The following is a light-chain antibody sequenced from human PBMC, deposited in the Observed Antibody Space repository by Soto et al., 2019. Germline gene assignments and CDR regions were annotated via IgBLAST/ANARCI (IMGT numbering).Light chain of an antibody. CDR1: ALPKKY. Sequence: SYELTQPPSVSVSLGQMARITCSGEALPKKYAYWYQQKPGQFPVLVIYKDSERPSGIPERFSGSSSGTIVTLTISGVQAEDEADYYCLSADVLGVFGTGTKLTVL. CDR2: KDS. V-gene: IGLV3-16*01. J-gene: IGLJ1*01. CDR3: LSADVLGV.